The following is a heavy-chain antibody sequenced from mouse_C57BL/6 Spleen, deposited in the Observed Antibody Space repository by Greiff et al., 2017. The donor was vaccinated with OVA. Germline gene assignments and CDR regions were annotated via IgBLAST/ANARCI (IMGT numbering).Heavy chain of an antibody. CDR1: GYTFTDYN. CDR3: ARRGVYDGYWFAY. V-gene: IGHV1-22*01. Sequence: VQLKQSGPELVKPGASVKMSCKASGYTFTDYNMHWVKQSHGKSLEWIGYINPNNGGTSYNQKFKGKATLTVNKSSSTAYMELRSLTSEDSAVYYCARRGVYDGYWFAYWGQGTLVTVSA. J-gene: IGHJ3*01. D-gene: IGHD2-3*01. CDR2: INPNNGGT.